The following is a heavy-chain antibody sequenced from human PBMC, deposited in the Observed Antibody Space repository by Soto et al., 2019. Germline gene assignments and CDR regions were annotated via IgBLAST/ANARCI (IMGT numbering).Heavy chain of an antibody. V-gene: IGHV4-39*01. CDR3: VIPRRVMAGLFEHFQH. Sequence: QLQLQESGPGLVKPSETLSLICSVSGVSLTSSSYYWGWVRQSPGRGLEWIGSIYYSGTTYYNPSLKRRVTVSVDTSNNQFSLKLNSVTAADTALYYCVIPRRVMAGLFEHFQHWGQGALVTVSS. CDR2: IYYSGTT. D-gene: IGHD6-19*01. J-gene: IGHJ1*01. CDR1: GVSLTSSSYY.